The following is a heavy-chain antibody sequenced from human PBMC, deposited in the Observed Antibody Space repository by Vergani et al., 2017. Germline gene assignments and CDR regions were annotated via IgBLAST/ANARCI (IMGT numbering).Heavy chain of an antibody. CDR3: ARKGWDIVVVPAGTGAFDI. V-gene: IGHV4-34*01. CDR2: INHSGST. Sequence: QVQLQQWGAGLLKPSETLSLTCAVYGGSFSGYYWSWIRQPPGKGLEWIGEINHSGSTNYNPSLKSRVTISVDTSKNQFSLKLSSVTAADTAVYYCARKGWDIVVVPAGTGAFDIWGQGTMVTVSS. J-gene: IGHJ3*02. D-gene: IGHD2-2*01. CDR1: GGSFSGYY.